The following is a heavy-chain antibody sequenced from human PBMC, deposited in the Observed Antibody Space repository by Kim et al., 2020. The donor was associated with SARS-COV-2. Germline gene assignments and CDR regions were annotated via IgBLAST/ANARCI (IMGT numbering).Heavy chain of an antibody. J-gene: IGHJ4*02. Sequence: GYEDSVKGRFTISRDNAKNSLYLQMNSLRAEDTALYYCAKDRGMVRGLDYWGQGTLVTVSS. V-gene: IGHV3-9*01. CDR3: AKDRGMVRGLDY. D-gene: IGHD3-10*01.